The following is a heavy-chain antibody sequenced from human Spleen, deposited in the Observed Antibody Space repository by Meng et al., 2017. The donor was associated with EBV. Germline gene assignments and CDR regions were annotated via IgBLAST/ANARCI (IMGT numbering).Heavy chain of an antibody. J-gene: IGHJ4*02. Sequence: VQLEESGGGLVKPGGSLRLSCAASGFSLSSYSMNWVRQAPGKGLEWVAYISSSNFYIYYADSVKGRFTISRDNTKNSLYLQMNRLRAEDTAMYYCARDESGDYWGQGTLVTVSS. D-gene: IGHD7-27*01. CDR2: ISSSNFYI. CDR3: ARDESGDY. V-gene: IGHV3-21*02. CDR1: GFSLSSYS.